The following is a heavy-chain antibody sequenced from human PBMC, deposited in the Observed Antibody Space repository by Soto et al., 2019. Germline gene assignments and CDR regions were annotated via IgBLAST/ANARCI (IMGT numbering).Heavy chain of an antibody. CDR3: ARSHGSNWFDP. V-gene: IGHV4-30-4*01. J-gene: IGHJ5*02. D-gene: IGHD3-10*01. CDR1: GGSISSGDYY. CDR2: IYYSGST. Sequence: SETLSLTCTVSGGSISSGDYYWSWIRQPPGKGLEWIGYIYYSGSTYYNPSLKSRVTISVDTSKHQFSLKLSSVTAADTAVYKCARSHGSNWFDPWRQGTLVIVSS.